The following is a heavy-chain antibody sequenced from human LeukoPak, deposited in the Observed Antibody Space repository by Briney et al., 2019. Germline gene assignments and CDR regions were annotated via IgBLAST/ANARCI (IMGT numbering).Heavy chain of an antibody. CDR1: GGTFSSYA. D-gene: IGHD5-24*01. CDR3: ARWLHPWYFDL. Sequence: ASVKVSCKASGGTFSSYAISWVRQAPGQGLEWMGGIIPIFGTANYAQKFQGRVTITTDESTSTAYMELSSLISEDTAVYYCARWLHPWYFDLWGRGTLVTVSS. V-gene: IGHV1-69*05. CDR2: IIPIFGTA. J-gene: IGHJ2*01.